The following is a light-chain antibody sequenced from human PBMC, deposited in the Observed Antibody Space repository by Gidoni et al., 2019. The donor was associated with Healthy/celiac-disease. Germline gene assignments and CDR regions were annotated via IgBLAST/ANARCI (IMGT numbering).Light chain of an antibody. V-gene: IGKV4-1*01. CDR3: QQYYSTPRT. CDR2: WAS. Sequence: PDSLAVSLGERATINCKSSQSVLYSSNNKNYLAWYQQKPGQPPKLLIYWASTRESGVPDRFSGSGSGIDFTLTISSLQAEDVAVYYCQQYYSTPRTFGQGTKVEIK. CDR1: QSVLYSSNNKNY. J-gene: IGKJ1*01.